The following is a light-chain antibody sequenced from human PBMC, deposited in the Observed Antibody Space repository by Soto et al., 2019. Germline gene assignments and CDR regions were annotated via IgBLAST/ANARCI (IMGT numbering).Light chain of an antibody. J-gene: IGKJ1*01. CDR1: QSISSY. CDR3: QQYNSNSWT. V-gene: IGKV1-5*03. Sequence: DIQMTQSPSSLSASVGDRVTITCQASQSISSYLNWYQQKPGKAPKLLIYKASSLESGVPSRFSGSGSGADFTLTISSLQPDDFATYYCQQYNSNSWTFGQGTKVDIK. CDR2: KAS.